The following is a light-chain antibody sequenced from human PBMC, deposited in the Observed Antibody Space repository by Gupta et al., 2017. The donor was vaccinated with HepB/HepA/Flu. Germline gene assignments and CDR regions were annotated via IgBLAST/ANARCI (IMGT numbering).Light chain of an antibody. CDR1: QSVGSS. V-gene: IGKV6-21*01. J-gene: IGKJ1*01. CDR2: SAS. Sequence: EIVLTQSPAFQSVTPKEKITITCRASQSVGSSLHWYQQKPDQSPKLLIRSASQAFSGVPSRFSGSGSGTEFTLTISSLEVEEAATYYCHQSSTLPWTFGQGTKVEIK. CDR3: HQSSTLPWT.